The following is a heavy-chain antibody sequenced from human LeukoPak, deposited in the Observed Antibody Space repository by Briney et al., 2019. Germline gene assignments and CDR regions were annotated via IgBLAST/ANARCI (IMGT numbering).Heavy chain of an antibody. CDR2: INSDGSST. V-gene: IGHV3-74*01. J-gene: IGHJ4*02. D-gene: IGHD6-19*01. CDR3: ARDRRSSGCSDY. CDR1: GFTFSSYW. Sequence: PGGSLRLSCAASGFTFSSYWMHWVRQAPGKGLVWDSRINSDGSSTSYADSVKGRFTISRDNAKNTLYLQMNSLRAEDTAVYYCARDRRSSGCSDYWGQGTLVTVSS.